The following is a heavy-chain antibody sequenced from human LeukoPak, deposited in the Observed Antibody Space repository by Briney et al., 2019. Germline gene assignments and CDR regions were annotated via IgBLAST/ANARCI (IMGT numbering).Heavy chain of an antibody. J-gene: IGHJ3*02. Sequence: GGSLRLSCAASGFTFSSYWMTWVRQAPGKGLEWVANIKHNGDELNYVGSVEDRFTISRDNAKNSLYLHMTSLRAEDTAVYYCARDLDFVDTVMAHHDAFDIWGQGTMVTVSS. D-gene: IGHD5-18*01. CDR2: IKHNGDEL. V-gene: IGHV3-7*01. CDR1: GFTFSSYW. CDR3: ARDLDFVDTVMAHHDAFDI.